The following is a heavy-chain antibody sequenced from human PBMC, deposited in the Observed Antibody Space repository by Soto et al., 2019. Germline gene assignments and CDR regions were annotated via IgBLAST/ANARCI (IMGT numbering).Heavy chain of an antibody. Sequence: GGPLRLFHSASGFTFSDYYMSGIRQAPGKGLEWVSYISSSSSYTNYADSVKGRFTISRDNAKNSLYLQMNSLRAEDAAVYYCARHENPSGSYVNYWGQGTLVTVSS. V-gene: IGHV3-11*06. CDR3: ARHENPSGSYVNY. CDR2: ISSSSSYT. D-gene: IGHD6-13*01. CDR1: GFTFSDYY. J-gene: IGHJ4*02.